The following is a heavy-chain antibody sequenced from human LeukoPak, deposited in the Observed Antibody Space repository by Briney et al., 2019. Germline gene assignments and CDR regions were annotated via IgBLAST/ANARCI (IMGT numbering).Heavy chain of an antibody. CDR1: GGSISSYY. Sequence: SETLSLTCTVSGGSISSYYWSWIRQPPGKGLEWIGYIHYRGSTNYNPSLRSRVTISVDTSKKQLSLKLRSVTAADTAVYYCARTEESGYSYDYFGYYYYMDVWGKGTTVTVSS. CDR2: IHYRGST. V-gene: IGHV4-59*01. D-gene: IGHD5-18*01. J-gene: IGHJ6*03. CDR3: ARTEESGYSYDYFGYYYYMDV.